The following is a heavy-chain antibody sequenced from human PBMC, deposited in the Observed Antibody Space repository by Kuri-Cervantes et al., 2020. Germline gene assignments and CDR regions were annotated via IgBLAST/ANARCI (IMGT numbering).Heavy chain of an antibody. CDR1: GFTFSSYS. CDR2: ISSSSSYI. CDR3: ARDDVGWFDP. V-gene: IGHV3-21*01. Sequence: GESLKISCAASGFTFSSYSMNWVRQAPGKGLEWVSSISSSSSYIYYADSVKGRFTISRDNAKNSLYLQMNSLRAEDTAVYYCARDDVGWFDPWDQGTLVTVSS. J-gene: IGHJ5*02.